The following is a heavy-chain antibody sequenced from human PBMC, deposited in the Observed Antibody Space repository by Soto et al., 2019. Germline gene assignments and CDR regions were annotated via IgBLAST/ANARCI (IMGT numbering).Heavy chain of an antibody. J-gene: IGHJ4*02. D-gene: IGHD3-22*01. CDR2: IIPILGIA. CDR3: AADSSGYYVVDY. V-gene: IGHV1-69*02. CDR1: GGTFSSYT. Sequence: SVKVSCKASGGTFSSYTISWVRQAPGQGLEWMGRIIPILGIANYAQKFQGRVTITADKSTSTAYMELSSLRSEDTAVYYCAADSSGYYVVDYWGQGTLVTVSS.